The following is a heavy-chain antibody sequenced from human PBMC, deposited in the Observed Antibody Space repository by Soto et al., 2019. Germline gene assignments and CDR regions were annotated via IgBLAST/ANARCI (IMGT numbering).Heavy chain of an antibody. CDR1: GFTFSSYS. CDR2: ISSSSSTI. CDR3: ATVGYCSGSSCSPRVY. D-gene: IGHD2-15*01. Sequence: EVQLVESGGGLVQPGGSLRLSCAASGFTFSSYSMNWVRQAPGKGLEWVSYISSSSSTIYYADSVKGRFTISRDNAKNSMYLQMNSLRDEDTAVYYCATVGYCSGSSCSPRVYWGQGTLVTVSS. V-gene: IGHV3-48*02. J-gene: IGHJ4*02.